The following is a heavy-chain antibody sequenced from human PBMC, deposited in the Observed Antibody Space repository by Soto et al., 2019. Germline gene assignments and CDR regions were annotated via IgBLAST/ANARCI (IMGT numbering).Heavy chain of an antibody. J-gene: IGHJ6*02. V-gene: IGHV3-48*02. D-gene: IGHD3-10*01. CDR2: ISSTSSTK. CDR1: GFTFSSHG. Sequence: LRLSCAASGFTFSSHGMIWVRQAPGKGLEWVSYISSTSSTKSYADSVKGRFTISRDNAKNSLYLQMNSLRDEDTAVYYCARRITMVRGPYYYYGMDVWGQGTTVTVSS. CDR3: ARRITMVRGPYYYYGMDV.